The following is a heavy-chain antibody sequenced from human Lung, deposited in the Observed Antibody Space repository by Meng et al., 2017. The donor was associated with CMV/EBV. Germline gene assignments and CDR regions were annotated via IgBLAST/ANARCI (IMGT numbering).Heavy chain of an antibody. J-gene: IGHJ1*01. Sequence: QLQLRESGPALGKPSETLSLTCAVSGDSITKHNWWAWVRQPPGKGLEWIGEIPHRGSSAYSPSLKSRVSMSIDKSKNQFSLKLTSVTAADTAVYHCLRRSGGSVWGQGTLVTVSS. CDR2: IPHRGSS. D-gene: IGHD3-10*01. V-gene: IGHV4-4*02. CDR3: LRRSGGSV. CDR1: GDSITKHNW.